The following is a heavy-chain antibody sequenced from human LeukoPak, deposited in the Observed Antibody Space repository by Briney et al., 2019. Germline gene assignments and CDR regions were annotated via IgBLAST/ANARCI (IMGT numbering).Heavy chain of an antibody. V-gene: IGHV3-9*01. J-gene: IGHJ4*02. CDR2: ISWNSGSI. D-gene: IGHD3-10*01. CDR1: GFTFDDYA. CDR3: AKGGSGPLRSPFDY. Sequence: PPGRSLRLSCAASGFTFDDYAMHWVRQAPGKGLEWVSGISWNSGSIGYADSVKGRFTISRDNAKNSLYLQMNSLRAEDTALYYCAKGGSGPLRSPFDYWGQGTLVTVSS.